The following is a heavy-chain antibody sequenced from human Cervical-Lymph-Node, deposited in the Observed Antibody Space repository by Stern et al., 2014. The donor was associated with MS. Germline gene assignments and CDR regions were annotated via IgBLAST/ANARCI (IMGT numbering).Heavy chain of an antibody. Sequence: VQLLESGGGVVQPGKSLTLSCEASGFTFTSFGMHWVRQAPGKGLEWVAVIWYDGSRESYPDSVKGRFTIYRDNSKNTLYLQMNSLRVEDTSVYSGARDLFHFVVVTASAPGVMERWGQGILVSVSS. V-gene: IGHV3-33*01. CDR1: GFTFTSFG. CDR2: IWYDGSRE. CDR3: ARDLFHFVVVTASAPGVMER. D-gene: IGHD2-21*02. J-gene: IGHJ4*02.